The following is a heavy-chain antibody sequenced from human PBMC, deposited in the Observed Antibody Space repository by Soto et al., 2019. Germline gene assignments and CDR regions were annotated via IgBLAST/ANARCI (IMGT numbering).Heavy chain of an antibody. Sequence: PGGSLRLSCAASGFTFSSDSMNWVRQAPGKGLEWVSSISSSSSYIYYADSVKGRFTISRDNAKNSLYLQMNSLRAEDTAVYYCALSLIAAAGTGYWGQGTLVTVSS. V-gene: IGHV3-21*01. CDR1: GFTFSSDS. CDR3: ALSLIAAAGTGY. CDR2: ISSSSSYI. J-gene: IGHJ4*02. D-gene: IGHD6-13*01.